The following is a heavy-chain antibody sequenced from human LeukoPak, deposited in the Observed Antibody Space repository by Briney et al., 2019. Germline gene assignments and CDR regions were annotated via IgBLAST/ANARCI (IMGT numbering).Heavy chain of an antibody. Sequence: GGSLRLSCAASGFTFSSYSMNWVRQAPGKGLEWVSYISSSGTIYYADSVKGRFTISRDNAKNSLYLQVNSLRAEDTAVYYCAKVDYNSGSFFDYWGQGTLVTVSS. V-gene: IGHV3-48*01. CDR3: AKVDYNSGSFFDY. J-gene: IGHJ4*02. CDR2: ISSSGTI. CDR1: GFTFSSYS. D-gene: IGHD3-10*01.